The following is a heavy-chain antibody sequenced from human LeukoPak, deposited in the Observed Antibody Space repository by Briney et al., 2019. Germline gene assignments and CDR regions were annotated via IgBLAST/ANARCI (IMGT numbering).Heavy chain of an antibody. J-gene: IGHJ4*02. V-gene: IGHV1-24*01. D-gene: IGHD1-26*01. Sequence: ASVKVSCKVSGHTLNELSMHWVRQAPGKGLEWMGSFDPEDGETIYAQKFQGRVTMTEDTSTDTAYMELSSLRSEDTAVYYCVTTYSGSYYGFDYWGQGTLVTVSS. CDR1: GHTLNELS. CDR2: FDPEDGET. CDR3: VTTYSGSYYGFDY.